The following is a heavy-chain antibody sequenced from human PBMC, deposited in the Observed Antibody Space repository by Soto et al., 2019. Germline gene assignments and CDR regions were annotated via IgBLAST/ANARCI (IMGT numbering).Heavy chain of an antibody. CDR1: GGSISSGGYY. V-gene: IGHV4-31*03. D-gene: IGHD4-17*01. J-gene: IGHJ4*02. CDR3: ARFGHGDYVSFYYFDY. CDR2: IYYSGST. Sequence: PSETLSLTCTVSGGSISSGGYYWSWIRQHPGKGLEWIGYIYYSGSTYYNPSLKSRVTISVDTSKNQFSLKLSSVTAADTAVYYCARFGHGDYVSFYYFDYWGQGTLVTVSS.